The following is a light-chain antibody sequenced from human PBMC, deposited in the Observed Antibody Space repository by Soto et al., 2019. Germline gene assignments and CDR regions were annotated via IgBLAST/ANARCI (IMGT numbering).Light chain of an antibody. CDR3: QQTHSVPLT. J-gene: IGKJ5*01. CDR2: DAS. Sequence: DIKMNQSPYTLSASVGDRVSFPWRASHYISMWLAWYQQRPGKAPSLLITDASILQNEVPSRFSGSGSGTDFTLSITSLQFEDFATYYCQQTHSVPLTFGQGTRLEIK. CDR1: HYISMW. V-gene: IGKV1-5*01.